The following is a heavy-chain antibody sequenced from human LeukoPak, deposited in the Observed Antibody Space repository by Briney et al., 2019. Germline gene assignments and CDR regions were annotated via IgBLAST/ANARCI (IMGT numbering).Heavy chain of an antibody. CDR3: ARAYSSSWYFNWFDP. D-gene: IGHD6-13*01. V-gene: IGHV4-59*08. Sequence: SETLSLTCTVSGGSISSYYWSWIRQPPGKGLEWIGYIYYSVSTNYNPSLKSRVTISVDTSKNQFSLKLSSVTAADTAVYFCARAYSSSWYFNWFDPWGQGTQVTVSS. J-gene: IGHJ5*02. CDR2: IYYSVST. CDR1: GGSISSYY.